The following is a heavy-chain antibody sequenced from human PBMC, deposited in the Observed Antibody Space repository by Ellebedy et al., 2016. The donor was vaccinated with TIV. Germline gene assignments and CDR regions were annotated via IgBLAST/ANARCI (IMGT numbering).Heavy chain of an antibody. CDR1: GYNFVSYA. D-gene: IGHD3-16*02. J-gene: IGHJ5*02. V-gene: IGHV1-3*01. CDR3: AREGSAAATPYRWSDP. CDR2: ISPGAGIT. Sequence: AASVKVSCKASGYNFVSYAMHWVRQAPGQRLEWMGWISPGAGITKYSEMFQCRVTITSDTSANTVYMELTSLRFEDTAVYYCAREGSAAATPYRWSDPWGQGTLVTVSS.